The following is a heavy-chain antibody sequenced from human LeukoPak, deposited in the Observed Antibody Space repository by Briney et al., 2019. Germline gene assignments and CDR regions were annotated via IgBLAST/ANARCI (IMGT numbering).Heavy chain of an antibody. Sequence: GASVKVSCKASGGTFSSYAISWVRQAPGQGLEWMGGIIPIFGTANYAQKFQGRVTITTDESTSTAYMELSSLRSEDTAVYYCARESDSSGYSNWFDPWGQGTLVTVCS. V-gene: IGHV1-69*05. J-gene: IGHJ5*02. D-gene: IGHD3-22*01. CDR2: IIPIFGTA. CDR1: GGTFSSYA. CDR3: ARESDSSGYSNWFDP.